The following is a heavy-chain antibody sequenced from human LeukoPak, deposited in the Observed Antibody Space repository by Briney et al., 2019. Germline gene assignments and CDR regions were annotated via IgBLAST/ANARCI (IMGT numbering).Heavy chain of an antibody. CDR2: ISGSGGST. Sequence: PGGSLRLSCAASGFTFSSYARSWVRQTPGKGLEWVSAISGSGGSTYYADSVKGRFTISRDNSKNTLYLQMNSLRAEDTAVYYCAKDSRGSYYFDYWGQGTLVTVSS. D-gene: IGHD1-26*01. CDR1: GFTFSSYA. CDR3: AKDSRGSYYFDY. J-gene: IGHJ4*02. V-gene: IGHV3-23*01.